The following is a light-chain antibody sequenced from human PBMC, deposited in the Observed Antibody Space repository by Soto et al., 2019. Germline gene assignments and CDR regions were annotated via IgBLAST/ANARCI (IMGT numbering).Light chain of an antibody. J-gene: IGKJ4*01. CDR2: EVS. CDR1: QSLLYSDGRTY. Sequence: DVVLTQTPRSLSVTPGQPASISCKSSQSLLYSDGRTYVYWYLQKPGQPPQLLIHEVSNRFSGVPDRFSGSGSGKDFTLKISRVEAEDVGVNYCMKSIQLPTTFGGGTNVEIK. V-gene: IGKV2D-29*01. CDR3: MKSIQLPTT.